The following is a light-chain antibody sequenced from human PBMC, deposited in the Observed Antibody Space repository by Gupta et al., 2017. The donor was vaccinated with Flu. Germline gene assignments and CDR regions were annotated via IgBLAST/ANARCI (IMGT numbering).Light chain of an antibody. J-gene: IGKJ1*01. CDR3: RQSVQTPQT. CDR2: LGS. Sequence: VTPGEPASISCRSSQSRLHSNGYNYLDWYLQKPGQSPQLLIYLGSNRASGVPDRFSGSGSGTDFTLKISRVEAEDIGVYYCRQSVQTPQTFGQGTKVEIK. CDR1: QSRLHSNGYNY. V-gene: IGKV2-28*01.